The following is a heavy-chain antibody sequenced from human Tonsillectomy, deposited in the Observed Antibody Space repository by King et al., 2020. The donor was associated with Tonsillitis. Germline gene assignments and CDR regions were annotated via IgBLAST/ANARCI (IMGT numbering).Heavy chain of an antibody. V-gene: IGHV1-46*01. J-gene: IGHJ6*03. CDR1: GYTFTSYY. Sequence: QLVQSGAEVKKPGASVKVSCKASGYTFTSYYMHWVRQAPGQGLEWMGIINPSGGSTSYAQKFQGRVTMTRDTSTSTVYMELSSLRSEDTAVYYCARGGYCSGGSCYDPYYYYYMDVWGTGPTVTVSS. D-gene: IGHD2-15*01. CDR2: INPSGGST. CDR3: ARGGYCSGGSCYDPYYYYYMDV.